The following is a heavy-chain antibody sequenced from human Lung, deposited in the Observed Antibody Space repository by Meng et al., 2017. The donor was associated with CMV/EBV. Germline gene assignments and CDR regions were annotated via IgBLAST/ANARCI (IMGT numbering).Heavy chain of an antibody. CDR2: IWYDGSNK. CDR1: GSTFNSYG. J-gene: IGHJ4*02. Sequence: RSPCAAPGSTFNSYGRHWARQAPGKGSEWVAVIWYDGSNKYYAESVKGRFTISRDNSQNTLNLQMSSLRAEDTAVYYCAGGSGRDIDYWGQGALVXVSS. CDR3: AGGSGRDIDY. V-gene: IGHV3-33*01. D-gene: IGHD5-24*01.